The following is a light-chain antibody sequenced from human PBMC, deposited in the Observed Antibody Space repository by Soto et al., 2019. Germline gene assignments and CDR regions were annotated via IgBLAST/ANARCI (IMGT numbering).Light chain of an antibody. V-gene: IGKV2-24*01. Sequence: DIVMTQTPLSSPVTLGQPASISCRSSQSLLDSDGDTYLSWLQQRPSQPPRLLIYKTSSRFSGVPDRFSGSGAGTDFTLKISRVEVEDVGVYYCMQATQFPHTFGQGTKLEI. CDR3: MQATQFPHT. CDR2: KTS. CDR1: QSLLDSDGDTY. J-gene: IGKJ2*01.